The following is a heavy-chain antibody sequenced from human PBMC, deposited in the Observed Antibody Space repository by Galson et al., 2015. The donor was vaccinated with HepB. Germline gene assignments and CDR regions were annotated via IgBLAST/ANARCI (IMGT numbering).Heavy chain of an antibody. CDR2: TYYRSKWYN. J-gene: IGHJ6*02. D-gene: IGHD4-17*01. CDR1: GDSVSSNSAA. V-gene: IGHV6-1*01. CDR3: ARVGLDGDYEPYYYGMDV. Sequence: CAISGDSVSSNSAAWHWIRQSPSRGLEWLGRTYYRSKWYNDYAVSVKSRITINPDTSKNQFSLQLNSVTPEDTAVYYCARVGLDGDYEPYYYGMDVWGQGTTVTVSS.